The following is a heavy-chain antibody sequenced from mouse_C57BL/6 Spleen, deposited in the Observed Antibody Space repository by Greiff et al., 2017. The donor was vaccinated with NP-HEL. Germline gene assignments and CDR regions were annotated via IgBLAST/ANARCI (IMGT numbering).Heavy chain of an antibody. CDR1: GYTFTSYW. CDR2: IDPSDSYT. D-gene: IGHD2-1*01. Sequence: QVQLKQPGAELVMPGASVKLSCKASGYTFTSYWMHWVKQRPGQGLEWIGEIDPSDSYTNYNQKFKGKSTLTVDKSSSTAYMQLSSLTSEDSAVYYCARRALYYGNYGGYFDYWGQGTTLTVSS. CDR3: ARRALYYGNYGGYFDY. V-gene: IGHV1-69*01. J-gene: IGHJ2*01.